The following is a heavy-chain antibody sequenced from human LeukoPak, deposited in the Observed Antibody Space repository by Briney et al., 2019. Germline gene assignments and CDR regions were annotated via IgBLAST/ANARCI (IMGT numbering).Heavy chain of an antibody. J-gene: IGHJ6*02. Sequence: SGTLSLTCTVSGGSISSYYWSWIRQPPGKGLEWIGYIYYSGSTNYNPSLKSRVTISVDTSKNQFSLKLSSVTAADTAVYYCARDASYMDYYGMDVWGQGTTVTVSS. CDR3: ARDASYMDYYGMDV. V-gene: IGHV4-59*01. CDR1: GGSISSYY. D-gene: IGHD3-10*01. CDR2: IYYSGST.